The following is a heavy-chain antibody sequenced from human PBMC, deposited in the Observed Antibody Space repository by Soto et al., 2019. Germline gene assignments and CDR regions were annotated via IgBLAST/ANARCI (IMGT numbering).Heavy chain of an antibody. CDR3: ARLRITPEFDY. V-gene: IGHV1-69*05. D-gene: IGHD4-17*01. CDR1: GGTFSSYA. Sequence: SVKVSCKASGGTFSSYAISWVRQAPGQGLEWMGGIIPIFGTANYAQKLQGRVTMTTDTSTSTAYMELRSLRSDDTAVYYCARLRITPEFDYWGQGTLVTVSS. J-gene: IGHJ4*02. CDR2: IIPIFGTA.